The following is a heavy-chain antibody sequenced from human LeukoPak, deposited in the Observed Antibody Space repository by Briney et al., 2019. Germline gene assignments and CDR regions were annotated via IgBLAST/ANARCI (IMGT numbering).Heavy chain of an antibody. Sequence: PGGSLRLSCAASGFTVSSNYMSWVRQAPGKGLKWVSVIYSGGSTYYADSVKGRFTISRDDSKDTLYLQMNSLRPEDTAVYYCAVRDCRSTRCFNNNYYYMDVWGKGTTVTVSS. J-gene: IGHJ6*03. D-gene: IGHD2-2*01. CDR3: AVRDCRSTRCFNNNYYYMDV. CDR1: GFTVSSNY. V-gene: IGHV3-53*05. CDR2: IYSGGST.